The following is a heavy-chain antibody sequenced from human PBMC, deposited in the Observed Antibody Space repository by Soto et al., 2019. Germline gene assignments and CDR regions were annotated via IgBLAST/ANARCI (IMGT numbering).Heavy chain of an antibody. CDR1: GFTFSDFA. CDR2: ISGSGDST. Sequence: GGSLRLSCAASGFTFSDFAMSWVRQAPGKGLEWVSAISGSGDSTYYADSVKGRFTISRDHSKNTLYLQMNSLRAEDTAVYYCAKDRYCSSTSCPPYPNWLDPWGQGTLVTVSS. V-gene: IGHV3-23*01. J-gene: IGHJ5*02. D-gene: IGHD2-2*01. CDR3: AKDRYCSSTSCPPYPNWLDP.